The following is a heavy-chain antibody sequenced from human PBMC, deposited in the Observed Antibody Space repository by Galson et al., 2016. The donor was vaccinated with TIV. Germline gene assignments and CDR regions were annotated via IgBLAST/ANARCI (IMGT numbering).Heavy chain of an antibody. CDR1: GFTFNTNT. CDR2: SSGSGDTI. Sequence: SLRLSCAASGFTFNTNTMSWIRQAPGKGLEWVSTSSGSGDTIYYADSVKGRFTISRDNSKGTLYLQMSSLRVDDTAIYYCAKTQFDIVVAPAATPGYYLDYWGQGTLVTVSS. V-gene: IGHV3-23*01. D-gene: IGHD2-2*02. CDR3: AKTQFDIVVAPAATPGYYLDY. J-gene: IGHJ4*02.